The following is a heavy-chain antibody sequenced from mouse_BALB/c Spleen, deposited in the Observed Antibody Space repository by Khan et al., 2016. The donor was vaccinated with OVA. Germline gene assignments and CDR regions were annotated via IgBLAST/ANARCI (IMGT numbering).Heavy chain of an antibody. J-gene: IGHJ2*01. CDR3: ARVLYYYGSYVDF. D-gene: IGHD1-1*01. Sequence: EVELVESGGGLVQPGGSLKLSCAASGFTFSSYGMSWIRQTPDKRLELVATINSAGDYAYSPDSVEGRFTISRDNAKNTLYLQMSSLKSEDTAMYYCARVLYYYGSYVDFWGQGTTLTVSP. CDR1: GFTFSSYG. V-gene: IGHV5-6-3*01. CDR2: INSAGDYA.